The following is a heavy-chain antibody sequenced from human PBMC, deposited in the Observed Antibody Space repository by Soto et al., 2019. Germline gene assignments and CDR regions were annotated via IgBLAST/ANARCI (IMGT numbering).Heavy chain of an antibody. D-gene: IGHD6-13*01. Sequence: GGSLRLSCAVSGFTFSSYAMHWVRQAPGKGLEWVAVISYDGSKKYYADSVKGRFTISRDNSKTTLYLQMDSLGAEETAVYYCARGQGVMAAAGTLVGYYYYYGMDVWGQGTTVAVSS. J-gene: IGHJ6*02. V-gene: IGHV3-30-3*01. CDR2: ISYDGSKK. CDR1: GFTFSSYA. CDR3: ARGQGVMAAAGTLVGYYYYYGMDV.